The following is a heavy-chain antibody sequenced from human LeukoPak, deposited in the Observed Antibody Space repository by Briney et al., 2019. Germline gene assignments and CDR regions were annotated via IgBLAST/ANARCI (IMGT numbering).Heavy chain of an antibody. Sequence: PGGSLRLSCAVSGFIFSSNAMHWVRQAPGEGLKWVAVISTDGRDKHHADSVKGRFTISRDNSKNTLFPQMNSLSVEDTAIYYCARDLKAAADYYFDYWGQGTLVTVSS. D-gene: IGHD6-13*01. CDR3: ARDLKAAADYYFDY. CDR2: ISTDGRDK. CDR1: GFIFSSNA. V-gene: IGHV3-30*01. J-gene: IGHJ4*02.